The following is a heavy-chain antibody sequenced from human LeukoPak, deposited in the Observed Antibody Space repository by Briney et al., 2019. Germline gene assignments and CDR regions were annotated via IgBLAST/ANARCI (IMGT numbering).Heavy chain of an antibody. CDR2: ISSSSSTI. CDR1: GFTFNTYS. V-gene: IGHV3-48*01. D-gene: IGHD6-6*01. Sequence: PGGSLRLSCAASGFTFNTYSMNWVRQAPGKGLEWVSYISSSSSTIYYADSVKGRFTISRDNAKNSLYPQMNSLSADDTAVYYCAGGASEYSSSGDFACWGQGTLVTVSS. CDR3: AGGASEYSSSGDFAC. J-gene: IGHJ4*02.